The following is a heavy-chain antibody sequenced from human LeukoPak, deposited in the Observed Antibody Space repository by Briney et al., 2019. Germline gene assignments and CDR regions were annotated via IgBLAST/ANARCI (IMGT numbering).Heavy chain of an antibody. V-gene: IGHV3-23*01. CDR1: GFTFSSCD. CDR2: ISTSGAGT. Sequence: GGSLRLSCAASGFTFSSCDMNWVRQAPGKGPEWVSGISTSGAGTYYADSVKGRFAISRDNSKSTLYLQMNSLRAEDTAVYYCASSYSSGWYFDYWGQGTLVTVSS. D-gene: IGHD6-19*01. J-gene: IGHJ4*02. CDR3: ASSYSSGWYFDY.